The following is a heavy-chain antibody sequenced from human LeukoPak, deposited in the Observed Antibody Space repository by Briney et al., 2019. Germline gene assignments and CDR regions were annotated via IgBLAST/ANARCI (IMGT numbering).Heavy chain of an antibody. CDR2: IYYSGTT. J-gene: IGHJ4*02. CDR1: GGSISSSSYF. V-gene: IGHV4-39*01. Sequence: SETLSLTCTVSGGSISSSSYFWGWIRQPPGKGLEWIGTIYYSGTTYNNPSLKSRVTISVDTSKNQFSLKLSSVTAADTAMYYCARRSPAMVDYWGLGTLVTVSS. CDR3: ARRSPAMVDY. D-gene: IGHD5-18*01.